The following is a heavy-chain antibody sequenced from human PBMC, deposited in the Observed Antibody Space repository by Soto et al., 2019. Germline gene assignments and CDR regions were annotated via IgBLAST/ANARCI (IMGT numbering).Heavy chain of an antibody. CDR1: GDSFNDYY. CDR3: ARESGGATATLDYYYFYRGV. V-gene: IGHV1-2*02. Sequence: VQLVQSGAEVKKPGASVKVSCKTSGDSFNDYYIHWVRQAPGQGLEWMGWINPNGGATKYSQKCQGRVTVTRDTSIRTVYMELSSLRSDDTALYYCARESGGATATLDYYYFYRGVWGKGTTVTVSS. CDR2: INPNGGAT. J-gene: IGHJ6*03. D-gene: IGHD5-12*01.